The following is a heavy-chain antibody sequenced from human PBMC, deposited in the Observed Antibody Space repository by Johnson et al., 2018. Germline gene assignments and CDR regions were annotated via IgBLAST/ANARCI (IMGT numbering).Heavy chain of an antibody. Sequence: VQLVQSGGVVVQPGGSLRLSCAASGFTFDDYTMHWVRQAPGKGLEWVSLISWDGGSTYYADSVKGRFTISGDNSKNSLYLQMNSLRTEDTALYYCANGDSSFAAFDIWGQGTMVTVSS. D-gene: IGHD3-22*01. J-gene: IGHJ3*02. V-gene: IGHV3-43*01. CDR3: ANGDSSFAAFDI. CDR1: GFTFDDYT. CDR2: ISWDGGST.